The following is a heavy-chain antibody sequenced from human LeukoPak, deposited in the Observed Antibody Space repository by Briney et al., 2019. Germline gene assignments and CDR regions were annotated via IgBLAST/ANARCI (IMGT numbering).Heavy chain of an antibody. J-gene: IGHJ5*02. D-gene: IGHD3-9*01. CDR1: GDSVSNNIAT. V-gene: IGHV6-1*01. CDR3: VRDADGWLWAFDL. CDR2: TYYRSKWDS. Sequence: SQTLSLTCAISGDSVSNNIATCNWIRQSPSRGLEWLGRTYYRSKWDSDYALSVKCRITIKPDTSKTQFSLHLSSVTPEDTAVYYCVRDADGWLWAFDLWGQGTPVIVSS.